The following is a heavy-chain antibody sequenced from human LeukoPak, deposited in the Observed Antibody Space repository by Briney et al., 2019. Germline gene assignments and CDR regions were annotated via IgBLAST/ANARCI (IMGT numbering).Heavy chain of an antibody. J-gene: IGHJ6*02. Sequence: ASVKVSCKASGFTFTSHDYNWVRQATGQGLEWMGWINPNSGGTNYAQKFQGWVTMTRDTSISTAYMELSRLRSDDTAVYYCARDSVDRYRMEYGMDVWGQGTTVTVSS. V-gene: IGHV1-2*04. CDR2: INPNSGGT. D-gene: IGHD4-23*01. CDR1: GFTFTSHD. CDR3: ARDSVDRYRMEYGMDV.